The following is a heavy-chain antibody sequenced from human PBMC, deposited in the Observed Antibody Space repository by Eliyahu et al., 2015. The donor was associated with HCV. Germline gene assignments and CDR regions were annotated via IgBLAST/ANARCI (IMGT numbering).Heavy chain of an antibody. D-gene: IGHD6-19*01. CDR1: GGSIPTYY. CDR2: IHYSGST. J-gene: IGHJ5*02. Sequence: QVQLQESGPGLVKLSETLSLTCTVXGGSIPTYYWSWIRQPPGKGLEWIGYIHYSGSTNYNPSLKSRVTISVDTSKNQFSLILTSVTAADTAVYYCASGGGGIAVAGTGGWFDPWGQGTLVTVSS. V-gene: IGHV4-59*01. CDR3: ASGGGGIAVAGTGGWFDP.